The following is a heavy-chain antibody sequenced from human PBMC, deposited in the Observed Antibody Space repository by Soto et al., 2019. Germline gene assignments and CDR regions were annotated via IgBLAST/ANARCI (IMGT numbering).Heavy chain of an antibody. Sequence: PSETLSLTCTVSGGSISSSSYYWGWIRQPPGKGLEWIGSIYYSGSTYYNPSLKSRVTISVDTSKNQFSLKLSSVTAADTAVYYCASPKIAFYNWFDPWGQGTLVPVS. V-gene: IGHV4-39*01. CDR2: IYYSGST. D-gene: IGHD3-3*02. J-gene: IGHJ5*02. CDR3: ASPKIAFYNWFDP. CDR1: GGSISSSSYY.